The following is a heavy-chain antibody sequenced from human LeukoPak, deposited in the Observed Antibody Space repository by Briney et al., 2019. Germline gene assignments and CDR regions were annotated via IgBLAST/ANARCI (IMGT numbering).Heavy chain of an antibody. CDR3: ARVHDILTGYSYGMDV. J-gene: IGHJ6*02. CDR2: INTDGSNT. V-gene: IGHV3-74*01. Sequence: GGSLRLSCAASGFTFSAYYMHWVRQAPGEGLVWVSRINTDGSNTRYADSVKGRFTISRDNAQNTLYLQMNSLRAEDTAVYYCARVHDILTGYSYGMDVWGQGTTVTVSS. CDR1: GFTFSAYY. D-gene: IGHD3-9*01.